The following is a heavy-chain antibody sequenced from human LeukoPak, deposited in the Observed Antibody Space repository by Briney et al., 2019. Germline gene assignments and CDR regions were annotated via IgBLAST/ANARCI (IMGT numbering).Heavy chain of an antibody. Sequence: SETLSLTCTVSGGSISSYYWSWIRQPPGKGLEWIGYIYYSGSTNYSPSLKSRVTISVDTPKNQFSLRLSSVTAADTAVYYCARHETSGYSYGYAFDIWGQGTMVTVSS. CDR1: GGSISSYY. CDR3: ARHETSGYSYGYAFDI. CDR2: IYYSGST. J-gene: IGHJ3*02. V-gene: IGHV4-59*08. D-gene: IGHD5-18*01.